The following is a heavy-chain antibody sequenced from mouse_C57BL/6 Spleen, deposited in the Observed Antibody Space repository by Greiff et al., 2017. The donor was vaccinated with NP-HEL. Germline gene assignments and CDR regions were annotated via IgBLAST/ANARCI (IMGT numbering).Heavy chain of an antibody. D-gene: IGHD2-3*01. CDR3: AGWLLRSYYFDY. Sequence: VQLQQSGAELAKPGASVKLSCKASGYTFTSYWMHWVKQRPGQGLEWIGYINPSSGYTKYNQRFKDKATLTADKSSSTAYMQLNSLTSEDSAVYFCAGWLLRSYYFDYWGQGTTLTVSS. V-gene: IGHV1-7*01. J-gene: IGHJ2*01. CDR1: GYTFTSYW. CDR2: INPSSGYT.